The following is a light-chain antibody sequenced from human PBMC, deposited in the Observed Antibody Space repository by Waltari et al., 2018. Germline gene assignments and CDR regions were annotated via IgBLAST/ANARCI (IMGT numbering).Light chain of an antibody. Sequence: EIVLTQSPATLSLSPGERATLSCRARQSVSSYLAWYQQKPGQAPRLLIYDASNRATGIPARFSGSGSGTDFTLTISSLEPEDFAVYYCQQRTLTFGGGTKVEIK. CDR1: QSVSSY. CDR2: DAS. CDR3: QQRTLT. V-gene: IGKV3-11*01. J-gene: IGKJ4*01.